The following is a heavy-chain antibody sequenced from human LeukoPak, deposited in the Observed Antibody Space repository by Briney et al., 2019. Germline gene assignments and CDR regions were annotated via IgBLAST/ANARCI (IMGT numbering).Heavy chain of an antibody. CDR1: GGTFSSYA. CDR3: ARVDYYGSGTGGPFDY. D-gene: IGHD3-10*01. J-gene: IGHJ4*02. Sequence: ASVKVSCKASGGTFSSYAISWVQQAPGQGLEWMGRIIPILGIANYAQKFQGRVTITADKSTSTAYMELSSLRSEDTAVYYCARVDYYGSGTGGPFDYWGQGTLVTVSS. V-gene: IGHV1-69*04. CDR2: IIPILGIA.